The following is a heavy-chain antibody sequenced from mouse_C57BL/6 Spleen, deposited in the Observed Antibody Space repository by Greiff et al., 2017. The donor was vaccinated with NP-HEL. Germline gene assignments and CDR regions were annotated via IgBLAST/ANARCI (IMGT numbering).Heavy chain of an antibody. CDR2: IDPSDSET. V-gene: IGHV1-52*01. Sequence: QVQLQQSGAELVRPGSSVKLSCKASGYTFTSYWMHWVKQRPIQGLEWIGNIDPSDSETHYNQKFKDKATLTVDKSSSTAYMQLSSLTSEDSAVYYCARGDYYGGYFDVWGTGTTVTVSS. CDR1: GYTFTSYW. J-gene: IGHJ1*03. CDR3: ARGDYYGGYFDV. D-gene: IGHD1-1*01.